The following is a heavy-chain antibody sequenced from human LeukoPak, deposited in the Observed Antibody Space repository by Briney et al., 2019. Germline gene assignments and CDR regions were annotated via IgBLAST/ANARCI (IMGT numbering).Heavy chain of an antibody. CDR2: IYHSGST. D-gene: IGHD1-26*01. J-gene: IGHJ4*02. CDR1: GGSFSGYS. CDR3: ARLRSGSLDY. V-gene: IGHV4-30-2*01. Sequence: SETLSLTCAVYGGSFSGYSWSWIRQPPGKGLEWIGYIYHSGSTYYNPSLKSRVTISVDRSKNQFSLKLSSVTAADTAVYYCARLRSGSLDYWGQGTLVTVSS.